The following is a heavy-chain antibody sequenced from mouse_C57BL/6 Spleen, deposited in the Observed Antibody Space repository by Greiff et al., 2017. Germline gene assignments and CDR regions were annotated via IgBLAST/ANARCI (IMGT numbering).Heavy chain of an antibody. CDR1: GYTFTNYR. CDR2: IYPGGGYT. V-gene: IGHV1-63*01. J-gene: IGHJ2*01. Sequence: QVQLQQSGAELVRPGTSVKMSCKASGYTFTNYRLGWAKQRPGHGLEWIGDIYPGGGYTNYNEKFKGKATLTADKSSSTAYMQFSSLTSEDAAVYYCARIGLPHYFDYWGQGTTLTVSS. CDR3: ARIGLPHYFDY. D-gene: IGHD2-1*01.